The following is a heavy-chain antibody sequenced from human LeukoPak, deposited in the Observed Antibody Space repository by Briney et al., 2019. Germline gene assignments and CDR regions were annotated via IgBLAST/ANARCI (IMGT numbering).Heavy chain of an antibody. CDR1: GFTVSSNY. D-gene: IGHD5-18*01. CDR3: ARERYSYGPYFDY. Sequence: GGSLRLSCAASGFTVSSNYMSWVRLAPGKGLEWVSVIYSGGSTYYADSVKGRFTISRDNSKNTLYLQMNSLRAEDTAVYYCARERYSYGPYFDYWGQGTLVTVSS. J-gene: IGHJ4*02. CDR2: IYSGGST. V-gene: IGHV3-53*01.